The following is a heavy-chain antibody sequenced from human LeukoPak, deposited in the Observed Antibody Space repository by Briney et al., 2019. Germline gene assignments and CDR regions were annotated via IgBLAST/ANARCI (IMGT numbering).Heavy chain of an antibody. D-gene: IGHD3-16*01. Sequence: GGSLRLSCVASGFIFRSHWMHWVRQAPGEGLVWVSRIKTDGGYADYGESAEGRFTASRDNAKNTLYLQMHSLRVEDTATYYCVRDGLGAFDIWGQGTVVTVSS. CDR2: IKTDGGYA. CDR3: VRDGLGAFDI. J-gene: IGHJ3*02. CDR1: GFIFRSHW. V-gene: IGHV3-74*01.